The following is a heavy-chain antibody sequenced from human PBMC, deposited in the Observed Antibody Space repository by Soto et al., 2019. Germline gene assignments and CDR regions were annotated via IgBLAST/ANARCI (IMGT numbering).Heavy chain of an antibody. CDR2: INPSGGST. CDR3: AREPSSLYYYYGMDV. J-gene: IGHJ6*02. CDR1: GYTFTSCA. Sequence: ASVKVSCKASGYTFTSCAMHWVRQAPGQGLEWMGIINPSGGSTSYAQKFQGRVTMTRDTSTSTVYMELSSLRSEDTAVYYCAREPSSLYYYYGMDVWGQGTTVTVSS. V-gene: IGHV1-46*01.